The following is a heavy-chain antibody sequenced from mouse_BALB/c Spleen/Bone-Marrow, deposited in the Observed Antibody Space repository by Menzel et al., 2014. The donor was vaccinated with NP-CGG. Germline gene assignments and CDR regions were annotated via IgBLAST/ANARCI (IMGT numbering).Heavy chain of an antibody. J-gene: IGHJ4*01. V-gene: IGHV2-6*02. CDR2: IWSDGST. Sequence: VKLVESGPGLVAPSQSLSIPCTVSGFSLTNYGVHWVRQPPGKGLEWLVVIWSDGSTTYNSALKSRLSISKDNSKSQVFLKMNSLQTDDTAMYYCARNPYGNYAMDYWGQGTSVTVSS. CDR1: GFSLTNYG. CDR3: ARNPYGNYAMDY. D-gene: IGHD2-10*02.